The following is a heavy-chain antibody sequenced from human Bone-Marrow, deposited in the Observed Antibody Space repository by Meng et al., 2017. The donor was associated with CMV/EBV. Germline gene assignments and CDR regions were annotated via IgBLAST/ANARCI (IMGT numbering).Heavy chain of an antibody. V-gene: IGHV1-69*05. CDR2: IIPIFGTA. J-gene: IGHJ3*02. D-gene: IGHD6-13*01. CDR3: ARVRLSNSWPNDAFDI. Sequence: SVKVSCKASGGTFSSYAISWVRQAPGQGLEWMGGIIPIFGTANYAQKFQGRVTITTDESTSTAYMELSSLRSEDTAVYYCARVRLSNSWPNDAFDIWGQGTRVTGSS. CDR1: GGTFSSYA.